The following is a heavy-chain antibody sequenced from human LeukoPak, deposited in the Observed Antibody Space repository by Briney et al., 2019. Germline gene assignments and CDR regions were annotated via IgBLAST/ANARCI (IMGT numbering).Heavy chain of an antibody. D-gene: IGHD3-3*01. CDR2: MYYSGST. CDR1: GGSISSSGYY. CDR3: ARDFRGGYDFWSGYYTPYYFDY. Sequence: SETLSLTCAVSGGSISSSGYYWGWIRQPPGKGLEWIGSMYYSGSTYYNPSLKSRVTISVDTSKNHFSLKLSSVTAADTAVYYCARDFRGGYDFWSGYYTPYYFDYWGQGTLVTVSP. J-gene: IGHJ4*02. V-gene: IGHV4-39*07.